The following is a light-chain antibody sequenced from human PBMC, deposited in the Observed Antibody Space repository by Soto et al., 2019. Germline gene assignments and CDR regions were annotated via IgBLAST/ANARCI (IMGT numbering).Light chain of an antibody. CDR3: QQYGGSPPYS. Sequence: IVLTQSPGTLSLSPGERATLSCGATHSVSSTYLAWYQQKPGQAPRLLIYGASSRATGIPDRFSGSGSGTDFTLTISRLEPEDFAVYYCQQYGGSPPYSVGQGTKLEIK. V-gene: IGKV3-20*01. J-gene: IGKJ2*01. CDR1: HSVSSTY. CDR2: GAS.